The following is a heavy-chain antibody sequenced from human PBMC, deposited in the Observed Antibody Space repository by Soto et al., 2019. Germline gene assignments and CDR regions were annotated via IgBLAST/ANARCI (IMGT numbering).Heavy chain of an antibody. CDR3: AREWELPNYYGMDV. J-gene: IGHJ6*02. V-gene: IGHV3-53*01. Sequence: EVQLVESGGGLIQPGGSLRLSCAASGFTVSSNYMSWVRQAPGKGLEWVSVIYSGGSTYYADSVKGRFTISRDNYKNTVHLQMNSLRAEDTAVYYCAREWELPNYYGMDVCGQGTTVTVSS. CDR2: IYSGGST. D-gene: IGHD1-26*01. CDR1: GFTVSSNY.